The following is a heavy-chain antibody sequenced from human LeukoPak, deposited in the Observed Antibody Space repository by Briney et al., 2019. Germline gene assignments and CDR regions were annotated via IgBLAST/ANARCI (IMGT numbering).Heavy chain of an antibody. D-gene: IGHD3-22*01. Sequence: ASVKVSCKASGYTFTSYGISLVRQAPGQGLEWMGWISAYNGNTNYAQKLQGRVTMTTDTSTSTAYMELRSLRSDDTAVYYCAVYYYDSSGYYSPLTAYDYWGQGTLVTVSS. J-gene: IGHJ4*02. CDR1: GYTFTSYG. CDR2: ISAYNGNT. V-gene: IGHV1-18*01. CDR3: AVYYYDSSGYYSPLTAYDY.